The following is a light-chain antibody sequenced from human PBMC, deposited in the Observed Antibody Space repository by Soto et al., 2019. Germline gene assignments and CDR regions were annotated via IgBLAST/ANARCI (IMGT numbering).Light chain of an antibody. J-gene: IGKJ1*01. CDR3: QQYGSSPTWT. Sequence: EIVLTQSPGTLSLSPGERATLSCRASQSVSSSYLAWYQQQPGQAPRLLIYGASSRATDIPDRFSGSGSGTDFTLTISRLEPEDFAVYYCQQYGSSPTWTFGQGTKVEIK. CDR2: GAS. V-gene: IGKV3-20*01. CDR1: QSVSSSY.